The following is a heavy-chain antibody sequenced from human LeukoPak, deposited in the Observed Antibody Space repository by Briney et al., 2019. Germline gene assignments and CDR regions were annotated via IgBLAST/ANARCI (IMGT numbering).Heavy chain of an antibody. CDR1: GGPIGSYS. V-gene: IGHV4-59*01. CDR3: ARGPSSDYDILTGFSFADDWFDP. CDR2: ISDSGSS. J-gene: IGHJ5*02. D-gene: IGHD3-9*01. Sequence: SETLSLTCTVSGGPIGSYSWNWIRQAPGKRLEWIGYISDSGSSDYSPSLKSRATISVDTSRNQFSLKLTSVTAADTAMYYCARGPSSDYDILTGFSFADDWFDPWGQGTLVTVSS.